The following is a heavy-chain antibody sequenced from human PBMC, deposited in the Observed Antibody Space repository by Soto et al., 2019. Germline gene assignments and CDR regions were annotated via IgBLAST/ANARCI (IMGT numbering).Heavy chain of an antibody. CDR1: GYTYTSYG. J-gene: IGHJ5*02. Sequence: QVQLVQCGAEVKKPGASVKVSCKASGYTYTSYGISWVRQARGQGLEWMGWISANNGNTKYAQNFQGRVTMTTDTSTCTAYMELRSLRSDDTAVYYCARAYSPGLFDPWGQGTLVTVSS. CDR3: ARAYSPGLFDP. D-gene: IGHD2-15*01. V-gene: IGHV1-18*01. CDR2: ISANNGNT.